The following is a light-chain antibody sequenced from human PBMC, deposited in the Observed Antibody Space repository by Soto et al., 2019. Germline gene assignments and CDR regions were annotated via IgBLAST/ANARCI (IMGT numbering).Light chain of an antibody. CDR3: QQYKSSPEYT. CDR1: QSITSRY. J-gene: IGKJ2*01. CDR2: GAS. V-gene: IGKV3-20*01. Sequence: EIVLTQSPGTLSLSPGERATLSCKASQSITSRYLAWYQHKPGQAPRLLIYGASNRATGIPDRFSGSGSGNDFTLTISRLEPEDFAVYFCQQYKSSPEYTFGQGTKLEIK.